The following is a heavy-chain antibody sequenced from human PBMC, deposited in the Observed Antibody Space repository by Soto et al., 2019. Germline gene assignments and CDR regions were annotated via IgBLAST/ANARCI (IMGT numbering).Heavy chain of an antibody. CDR1: GDTFNDYY. V-gene: IGHV1-2*04. CDR3: ARERGGATATLDYYYFYMDV. D-gene: IGHD5-12*01. J-gene: IGHJ6*03. Sequence: QVQLVQSGAEVKKPGASVTVSCRSSGDTFNDYYIHWVRQAPGQGLEWMGWINPNGGVTKYAQKFQCWVSMTRDTSIRTVDMQLSRLRSDDTAVYYCARERGGATATLDYYYFYMDVWGTGTTVTFSS. CDR2: INPNGGVT.